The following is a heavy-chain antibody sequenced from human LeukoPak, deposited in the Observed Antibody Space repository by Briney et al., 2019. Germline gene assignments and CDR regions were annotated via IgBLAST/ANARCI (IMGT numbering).Heavy chain of an antibody. Sequence: TGGSLRLSCAASGFTFRSNWMTWVRQPPGKGLEWVANIKQDGSEEYYVDSVKGRFTISRDNAKNSLYMQMNSLRAEDTAVYYCARGLNSDDSGYYSFGYWGHGTLVTVSP. V-gene: IGHV3-7*04. J-gene: IGHJ4*01. CDR3: ARGLNSDDSGYYSFGY. CDR2: IKQDGSEE. D-gene: IGHD3-22*01. CDR1: GFTFRSNW.